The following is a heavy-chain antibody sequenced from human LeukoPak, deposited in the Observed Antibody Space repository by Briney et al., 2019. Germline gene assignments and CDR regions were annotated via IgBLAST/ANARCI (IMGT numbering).Heavy chain of an antibody. CDR2: INHSGST. Sequence: SETLSLTCAVYGGSFSGYYWSWIRQPPGKGLEWIGEINHSGSTNYNPSLKSRVTISVDTSKNQFSLKLSSVTAADTAVYYCARLATPGYSSGWYGYYYYGMDVWGQGTTVTVSS. CDR1: GGSFSGYY. CDR3: ARLATPGYSSGWYGYYYYGMDV. V-gene: IGHV4-34*01. J-gene: IGHJ6*02. D-gene: IGHD6-19*01.